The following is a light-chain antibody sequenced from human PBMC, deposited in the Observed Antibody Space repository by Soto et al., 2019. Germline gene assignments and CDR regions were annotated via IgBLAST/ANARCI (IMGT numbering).Light chain of an antibody. Sequence: QSALTQPPSASGSRGQSVTISCTGTSSDVGGYNYVSWYQQHPGKAPKLMIYEVSKRPSGVPDRFSGSKSGNTASLTVSGLQADDEADYYCSSYTSTSRLEVFGGGTKLTVL. CDR2: EVS. CDR1: SSDVGGYNY. V-gene: IGLV2-8*01. J-gene: IGLJ3*02. CDR3: SSYTSTSRLEV.